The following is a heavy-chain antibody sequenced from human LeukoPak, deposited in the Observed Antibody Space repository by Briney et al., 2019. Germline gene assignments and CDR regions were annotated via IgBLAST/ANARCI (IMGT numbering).Heavy chain of an antibody. CDR3: TRGYPYGSGSYYDYAEYFQH. Sequence: PGGSLRLSCKASGFTFGDYAMSWVRQAPGKGLEWVGFIRSKAYGGTTEYAASVKGRFTISRDDSKSIAYLQMNSLKTEDTAVYYCTRGYPYGSGSYYDYAEYFQHWSQGTLVTVSS. CDR1: GFTFGDYA. V-gene: IGHV3-49*04. D-gene: IGHD3-10*01. J-gene: IGHJ1*01. CDR2: IRSKAYGGTT.